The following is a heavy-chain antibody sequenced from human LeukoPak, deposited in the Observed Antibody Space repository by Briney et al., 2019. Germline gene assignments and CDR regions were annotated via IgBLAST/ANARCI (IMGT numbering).Heavy chain of an antibody. CDR2: ISGSGNRT. CDR1: GFTFSSYA. V-gene: IGHV3-23*01. J-gene: IGHJ4*02. Sequence: GGSLRLSCAASGFTFSSYAMSWVRQAPGKGLEWVSSISGSGNRTYYADSVKGRFTTSRDNSKNTLYLQMNRLRAEDTAVYYCAREARVGALDYWGQGTLVTVSS. CDR3: AREARVGALDY. D-gene: IGHD1-26*01.